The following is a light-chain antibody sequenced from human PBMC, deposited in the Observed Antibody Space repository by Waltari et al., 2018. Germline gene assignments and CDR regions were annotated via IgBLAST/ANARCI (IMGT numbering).Light chain of an antibody. CDR3: ATWDDSLRMV. J-gene: IGLJ3*02. V-gene: IGLV1-47*01. CDR2: SNN. CDR1: SSNIGNNY. Sequence: QSVLSQPPSASGPPGQRATLSCPGSSSNIGNNYVSWYQQPPGTAPKLLIYSNNQRPSGVPDRFSGSKSGTSASLAINGLRSEDEADYYCATWDDSLRMVFGGGTELTVL.